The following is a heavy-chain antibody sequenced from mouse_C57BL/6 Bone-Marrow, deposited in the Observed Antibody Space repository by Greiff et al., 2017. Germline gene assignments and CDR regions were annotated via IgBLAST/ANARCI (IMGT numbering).Heavy chain of an antibody. Sequence: QVQLQQPGAELVKPGASVKMSCKASGYTFTSYWITWVKQRPGQGLEWIGDIYPGSGSTNYNEKFKSKATLTVDTTSNTAYMQLSSLTSEDSAVYDCARRRVYYGSFDYWGQGTTLTVSS. J-gene: IGHJ2*01. CDR2: IYPGSGST. CDR1: GYTFTSYW. D-gene: IGHD1-1*01. V-gene: IGHV1-55*01. CDR3: ARRRVYYGSFDY.